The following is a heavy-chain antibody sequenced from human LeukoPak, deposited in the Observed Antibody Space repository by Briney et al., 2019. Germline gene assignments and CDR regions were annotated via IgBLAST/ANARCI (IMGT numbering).Heavy chain of an antibody. J-gene: IGHJ4*02. CDR1: DGSFSGYY. Sequence: SETLSLTCAVYDGSFSGYYWIWIRQPPGKGLEWIGEITHSGSTNYNPSLKSRVTISVDTSKNQFSLKLSSVTAADTAVYYCARGVTEAPTGIAVARYYFDYWGQGTLVTVSS. D-gene: IGHD6-19*01. V-gene: IGHV4-34*01. CDR3: ARGVTEAPTGIAVARYYFDY. CDR2: ITHSGST.